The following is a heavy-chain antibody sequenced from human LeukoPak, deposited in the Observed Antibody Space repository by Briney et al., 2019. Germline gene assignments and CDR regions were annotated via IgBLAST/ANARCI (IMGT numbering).Heavy chain of an antibody. Sequence: GGSLRLSCAASGFTVSSNYMSWVRQAPGKGLEWDSVIYSGGSTYFADSVKGRFTISRDNSKNTLYLQMNSLRAEDTAVYYCARDNAPYTSSSSGLGLFDYWGQGTLVTVSS. V-gene: IGHV3-53*01. D-gene: IGHD6-6*01. CDR1: GFTVSSNY. CDR2: IYSGGST. J-gene: IGHJ4*02. CDR3: ARDNAPYTSSSSGLGLFDY.